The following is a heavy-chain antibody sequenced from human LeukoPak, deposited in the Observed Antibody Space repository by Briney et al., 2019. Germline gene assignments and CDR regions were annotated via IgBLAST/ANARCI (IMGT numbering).Heavy chain of an antibody. J-gene: IGHJ3*02. D-gene: IGHD1-26*01. CDR2: ISAYNGHT. V-gene: IGHV1-18*01. CDR3: ARGGRWELPRPYAFDI. CDR1: GYTFTSYG. Sequence: GAPVKVSCKASGYTFTSYGISWVRLAPGQGLEWMGWISAYNGHTNYAQKLQGRVTMTTDTSTSTAYMELRSLRSDDTAVYYCARGGRWELPRPYAFDIWGQGTMVTVSS.